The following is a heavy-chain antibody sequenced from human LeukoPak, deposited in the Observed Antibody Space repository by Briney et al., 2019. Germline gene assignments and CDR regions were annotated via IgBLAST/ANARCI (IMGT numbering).Heavy chain of an antibody. CDR2: INHSGST. CDR1: GGSFSGYY. V-gene: IGHV4-34*01. CDR3: AREGYCSSTSCQDI. Sequence: SETLSLTCAVYGGSFSGYYWSWIRQPPGKGLEWIGEINHSGSTNYNPSLKSRVTISVDTSKNQFSPKLSSVTAADTAVYYCAREGYCSSTSCQDIWGQGTMVTVSS. D-gene: IGHD2-2*01. J-gene: IGHJ3*02.